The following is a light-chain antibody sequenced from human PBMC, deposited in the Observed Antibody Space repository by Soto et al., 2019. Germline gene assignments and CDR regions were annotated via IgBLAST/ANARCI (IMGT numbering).Light chain of an antibody. V-gene: IGKV3-15*01. Sequence: EIVITQSPATLSVSPGERATLSCRASQSVSSNLAWYQQKPGQAPRLLIYGASTRETGIPDMFSGSGSGTEFTLTISSLQSEDFAVYYCHQYNKWTPTFGQGTKVDIK. J-gene: IGKJ1*01. CDR1: QSVSSN. CDR2: GAS. CDR3: HQYNKWTPT.